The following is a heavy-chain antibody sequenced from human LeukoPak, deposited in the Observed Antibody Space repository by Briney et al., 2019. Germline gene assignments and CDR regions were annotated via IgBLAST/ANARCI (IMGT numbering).Heavy chain of an antibody. CDR2: ISSSGSTI. V-gene: IGHV3-48*03. J-gene: IGHJ4*02. CDR3: ARHERTPGYYYYDY. D-gene: IGHD3-22*01. Sequence: GGSLRLSCAASGFTFSSYEMSWVRQAPGKGLEWVSYISSSGSTIYYPDPVKGRFIISRDNAKNSLYLQMNSLRAEDTAVYYCARHERTPGYYYYDYWGQGTLVTVSS. CDR1: GFTFSSYE.